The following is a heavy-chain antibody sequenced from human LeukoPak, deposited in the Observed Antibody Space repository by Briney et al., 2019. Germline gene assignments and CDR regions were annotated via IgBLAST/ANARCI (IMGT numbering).Heavy chain of an antibody. CDR3: AKDRQWGLFDY. CDR1: GLTFSSYA. CDR2: VSGSGGST. J-gene: IGHJ4*02. D-gene: IGHD1-26*01. Sequence: AGGSLRLSCAASGLTFSSYAMSWVRQAPGKGLEWVSAVSGSGGSTYYAESVKGRFTISRDNSKNTLYLQMNSLRAEDTAVYYCAKDRQWGLFDYWGQGTLVTVSS. V-gene: IGHV3-23*01.